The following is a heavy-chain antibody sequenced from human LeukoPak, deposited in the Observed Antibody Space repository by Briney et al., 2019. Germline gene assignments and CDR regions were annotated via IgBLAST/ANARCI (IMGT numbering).Heavy chain of an antibody. CDR3: ARGISGRPPRYFDY. CDR2: IYYSGST. V-gene: IGHV4-39*07. CDR1: GGSISSSSYY. D-gene: IGHD1-26*01. Sequence: PSETLSLTCTVSGGSISSSSYYWGWIRQPPGKGLEWIGSIYYSGSTYYNPSLKSRVTISVDTPKNQFSLKLSSVTAADTAVYYCARGISGRPPRYFDYWGQGTLVTVSS. J-gene: IGHJ4*02.